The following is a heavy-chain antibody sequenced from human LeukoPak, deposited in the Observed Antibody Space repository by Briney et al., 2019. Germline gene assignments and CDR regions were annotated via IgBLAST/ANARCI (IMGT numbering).Heavy chain of an antibody. CDR1: GFTFSSYW. CDR3: AREKVLWFGEPLHDAFDI. Sequence: PGGSLRLSCAASGFTFSSYWMSWVRQAPGKGLEWVANIKQDGSEKYYVDSVKGRFTISRDNAKNSLYLQMNSLRAEDTAVYYCAREKVLWFGEPLHDAFDIWGQGIMVTVSS. D-gene: IGHD3-10*01. CDR2: IKQDGSEK. V-gene: IGHV3-7*01. J-gene: IGHJ3*02.